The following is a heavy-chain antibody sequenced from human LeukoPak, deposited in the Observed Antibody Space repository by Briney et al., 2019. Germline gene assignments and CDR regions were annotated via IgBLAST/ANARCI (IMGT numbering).Heavy chain of an antibody. CDR2: ISSSGSTI. Sequence: NPGGSLRLSCAASGFTFSAYYMSWVRQAPGKGLEWVSYISSSGSTIYYADSVKGRFTISRDNAKNLLYLQMNSLRAGDTAIYYCVRDQDEDRGSTTFDRWAQGTLVTVSS. D-gene: IGHD1-26*01. CDR1: GFTFSAYY. J-gene: IGHJ4*02. CDR3: VRDQDEDRGSTTFDR. V-gene: IGHV3-11*01.